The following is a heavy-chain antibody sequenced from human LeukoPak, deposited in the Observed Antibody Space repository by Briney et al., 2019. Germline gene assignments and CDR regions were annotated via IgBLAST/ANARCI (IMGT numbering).Heavy chain of an antibody. CDR1: GYTFTGYY. CDR3: ARDLWGHGVARTGY. CDR2: INPNSGGT. V-gene: IGHV1-2*02. J-gene: IGHJ4*02. Sequence: ASVKVSCKASGYTFTGYYMHWVRQAPGQGLEWMGWINPNSGGTNYAQKFQGRVTMTRDTSISTAYMELSRLRSDDTAVYYCARDLWGHGVARTGYWGQGTLVTVSS. D-gene: IGHD6-19*01.